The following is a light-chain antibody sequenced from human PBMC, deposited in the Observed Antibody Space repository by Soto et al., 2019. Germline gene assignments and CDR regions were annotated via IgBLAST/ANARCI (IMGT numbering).Light chain of an antibody. CDR2: GAS. J-gene: IGKJ2*01. V-gene: IGKV3-15*01. CDR3: QQYNNWPPYT. Sequence: EIVMTQSPATLYVSPGERATLSCRASQSVSSNLAWYQQKPGQAPRLLIYGASTRATGIPARFSGSGSGTEFTLTISSLQSEEFAVYYCQQYNNWPPYTFGQGTKLEIK. CDR1: QSVSSN.